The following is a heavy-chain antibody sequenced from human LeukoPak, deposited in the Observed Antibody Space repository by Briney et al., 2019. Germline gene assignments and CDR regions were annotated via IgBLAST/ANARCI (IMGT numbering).Heavy chain of an antibody. CDR2: IYYNGRT. D-gene: IGHD4-17*01. CDR3: AGDYGDFEGGFDP. Sequence: PLETLSLTCTVSGGSISSYYWSWIRQPPGKGLEWIGYIYYNGRTNYNPSLKSRVTILVDTSKNQFSLKLTSVTAADTAVYYCAGDYGDFEGGFDPWGQGTLVTVSS. CDR1: GGSISSYY. J-gene: IGHJ5*02. V-gene: IGHV4-59*01.